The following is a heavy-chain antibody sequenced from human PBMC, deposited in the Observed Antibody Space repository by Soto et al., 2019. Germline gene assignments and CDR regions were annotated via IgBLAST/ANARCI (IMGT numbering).Heavy chain of an antibody. J-gene: IGHJ5*02. CDR2: IYYSGSTYSRGST. Sequence: SETLSLTCNVSGGSIGNYFWTWIRQPPGKGLEWIGYIYYSGSTYSRGSTYYNPSLKSRVTISVDTSKNQFSLKLNSVTAADTAVYYCARDYGDYNWFDPWGQGTLVTVSS. D-gene: IGHD4-17*01. CDR3: ARDYGDYNWFDP. CDR1: GGSIGNYF. V-gene: IGHV4-30-4*08.